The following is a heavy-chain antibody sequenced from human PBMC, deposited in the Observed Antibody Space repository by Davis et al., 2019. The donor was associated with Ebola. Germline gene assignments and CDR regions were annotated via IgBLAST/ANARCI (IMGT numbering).Heavy chain of an antibody. CDR2: VYYSGSP. CDR1: GASISSYY. J-gene: IGHJ5*02. D-gene: IGHD2-15*01. Sequence: MPSETLSLTCTVSGASISSYYWSWIRQAPGKGLEWIGLVYYSGSPKYNPSLKSRAIISVDTSTNKFYLKLSSVTAADTAVYYCASGRNNWFDPWGQGTLVTVSS. V-gene: IGHV4-59*01. CDR3: ASGRNNWFDP.